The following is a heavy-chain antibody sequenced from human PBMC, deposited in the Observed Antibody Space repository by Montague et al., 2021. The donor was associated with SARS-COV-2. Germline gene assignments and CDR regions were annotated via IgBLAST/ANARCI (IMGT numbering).Heavy chain of an antibody. D-gene: IGHD4-23*01. CDR1: GFTFSNIW. V-gene: IGHV3-7*01. J-gene: IGHJ6*02. Sequence: SLRLSCAASGFTFSNIWMSWFRQAPGKGLEWVANIKPDESEKNYVDFVKGRFSISRDNAKNSLYLQLDNLRAEDTAIYYCAKNGGAHGLDVWGQGTSVSVSS. CDR3: AKNGGAHGLDV. CDR2: IKPDESEK.